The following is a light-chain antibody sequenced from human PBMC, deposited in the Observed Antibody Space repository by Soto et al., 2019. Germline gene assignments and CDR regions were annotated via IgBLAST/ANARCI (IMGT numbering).Light chain of an antibody. CDR1: QSFNSNY. Sequence: EIVLTQSPGTLPLSPGERATLSCRASQSFNSNYLAWYQQKPGQAPRLLIYGASSRATGIPDRFSGSGSGTEFTLTISSLQSEDFAVYYCQQCGSSPWTFGQGTKVDIK. V-gene: IGKV3-20*01. CDR3: QQCGSSPWT. J-gene: IGKJ1*01. CDR2: GAS.